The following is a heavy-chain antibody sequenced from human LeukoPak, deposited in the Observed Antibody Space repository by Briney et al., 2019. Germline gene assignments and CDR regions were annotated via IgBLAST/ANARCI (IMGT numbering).Heavy chain of an antibody. CDR3: ARDKWEPRYAFDI. Sequence: SETLSLTCAVDGGSLSGFYWSWIRQPPGKGLEWIGEINHSGSTNYNPSLKSRVTISVDKSKTQFSLKLSSVTAADTAVYYCARDKWEPRYAFDIWGQGTMVTVSS. V-gene: IGHV4-34*01. CDR1: GGSLSGFY. CDR2: INHSGST. D-gene: IGHD1-26*01. J-gene: IGHJ3*02.